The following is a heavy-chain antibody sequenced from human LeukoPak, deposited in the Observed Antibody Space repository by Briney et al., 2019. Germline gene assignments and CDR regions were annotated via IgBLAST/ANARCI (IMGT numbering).Heavy chain of an antibody. J-gene: IGHJ4*02. D-gene: IGHD3-22*01. V-gene: IGHV3-21*01. CDR1: GFTFSSYS. Sequence: GGSLRLSCVVSGFTFSSYSMNWVRQAPGKGLEWVSSISSSSYIYYADSVKGRFTISRDNAKNSLYLQMNSLRAEDTAMYYCARVYGYYYRDWGQGTLVTVSS. CDR2: ISSSSYI. CDR3: ARVYGYYYRD.